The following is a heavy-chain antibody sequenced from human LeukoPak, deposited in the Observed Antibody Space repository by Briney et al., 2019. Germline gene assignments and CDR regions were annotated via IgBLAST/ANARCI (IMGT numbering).Heavy chain of an antibody. CDR2: IKSDGSTK. V-gene: IGHV3-7*03. J-gene: IGHJ5*02. Sequence: GGSLRLSCAASGFTFSSHWMSWVRQAPGKGLEWVANIKSDGSTKYYVDSVKGRFTISRDNAESSLYLQMNSLRAEDTAVYYCARIGSASTNWFDPWGQGTLVTVSS. CDR3: ARIGSASTNWFDP. CDR1: GFTFSSHW. D-gene: IGHD1-1*01.